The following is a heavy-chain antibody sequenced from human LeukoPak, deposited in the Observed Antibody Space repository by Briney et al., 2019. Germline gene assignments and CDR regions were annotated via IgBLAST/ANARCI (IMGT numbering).Heavy chain of an antibody. CDR3: AKDRANWAIDD. CDR2: IGGDGIA. J-gene: IGHJ4*02. CDR1: GFTFTDHP. D-gene: IGHD3-16*01. Sequence: PGESLRLSCLASGFTFTDHPMNWVRQAPGKGLEWISYIGGDGIAFYADSVKGRFTASKDDARKSMYLQMNSLRVEDTAVYYCAKDRANWAIDDWGQGTQVTVSS. V-gene: IGHV3-69-1*01.